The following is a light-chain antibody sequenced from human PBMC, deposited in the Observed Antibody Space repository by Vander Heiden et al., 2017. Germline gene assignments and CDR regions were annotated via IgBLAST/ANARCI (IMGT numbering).Light chain of an antibody. CDR1: QDISNY. Sequence: DIQMTQSPSSLSASVGDRVTITCQASQDISNYLNWYQQKPGKAPKLLLYDASNLETGVPSRHRGSSSGRDFTFTISSLQPEDVTTYYCQQDDNLPITFGGGTKVEIK. V-gene: IGKV1-33*01. CDR3: QQDDNLPIT. J-gene: IGKJ4*01. CDR2: DAS.